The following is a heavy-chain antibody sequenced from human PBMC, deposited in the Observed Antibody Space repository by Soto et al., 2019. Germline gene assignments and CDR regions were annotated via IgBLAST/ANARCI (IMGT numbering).Heavy chain of an antibody. CDR2: IWDDGSNK. J-gene: IGHJ5*02. CDR3: ARVGRMVSWFDP. D-gene: IGHD1-20*01. Sequence: QVQLVESGGGVVQPGRSLRLSCAASGFTFSSYGMHWVRQAPGKGLEWVAVIWDDGSNKYYADSVKGRFTISRDNSKNTLYLQMTSLRAEDTAVYYCARVGRMVSWFDPWGQGTLVTVSS. V-gene: IGHV3-33*01. CDR1: GFTFSSYG.